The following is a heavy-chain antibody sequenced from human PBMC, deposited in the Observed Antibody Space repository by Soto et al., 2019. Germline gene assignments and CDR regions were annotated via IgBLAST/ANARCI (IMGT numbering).Heavy chain of an antibody. CDR3: ATAGKQHQYGMDV. V-gene: IGHV3-30*03. CDR1: GFTFSSYG. D-gene: IGHD6-13*01. Sequence: QVQLVESGGGVFQPWRSLRLSCAASGFTFSSYGMHWVRQAPGKGLEWVAVISYDGSNKYYADSVKGRFTISRDNSKNTLYLQMNSLRAEDTAVYYCATAGKQHQYGMDVWGQGTTVTVSS. J-gene: IGHJ6*02. CDR2: ISYDGSNK.